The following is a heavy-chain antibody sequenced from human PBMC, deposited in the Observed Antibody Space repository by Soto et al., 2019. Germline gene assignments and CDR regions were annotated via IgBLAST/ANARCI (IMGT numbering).Heavy chain of an antibody. V-gene: IGHV1-69*13. D-gene: IGHD3-22*01. CDR2: IIPVFATT. CDR3: ARCRAKYYYDSSGYTAVLDY. J-gene: IGHJ4*02. Sequence: ASVKVSCKAPGGIFSSYAISWVRQAPGQGLEWMGGIIPVFATTHYARKFQGRLTITADESTTTAYMELTSLRSEDTAVYYCARCRAKYYYDSSGYTAVLDYWGQGTLVTVS. CDR1: GGIFSSYA.